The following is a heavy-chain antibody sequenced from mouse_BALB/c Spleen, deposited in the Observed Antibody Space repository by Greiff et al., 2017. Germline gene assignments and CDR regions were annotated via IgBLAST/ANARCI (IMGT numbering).Heavy chain of an antibody. V-gene: IGHV10-1*02. Sequence: DVHLVESGGGLVQPKGSLKLSCAASGFTFNTYAMNWVRQAPGKGLEWVARIRSKSNNYATYYADSVKDRFTISRDDSQSMLYLQMNNLKTEDTAMYYCVRQRPITTFDYWGQGTTLTVSS. J-gene: IGHJ2*01. CDR1: GFTFNTYA. CDR2: IRSKSNNYAT. CDR3: VRQRPITTFDY. D-gene: IGHD1-1*01.